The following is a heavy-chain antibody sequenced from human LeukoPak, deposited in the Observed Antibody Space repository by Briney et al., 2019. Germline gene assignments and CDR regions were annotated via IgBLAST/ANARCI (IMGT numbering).Heavy chain of an antibody. CDR2: IRYDGSNK. D-gene: IGHD6-13*01. CDR3: ARDEGLAAAGLDY. V-gene: IGHV3-30*02. CDR1: GFTFSTYG. J-gene: IGHJ4*02. Sequence: GGSLRLSCAVSGFTFSTYGMHWVRQAPGKGLEWVAFIRYDGSNKYYADSVKGRFTISRDNSMNTLSLQMDSLRAEDTAVYYCARDEGLAAAGLDYWGQGTLVTVSS.